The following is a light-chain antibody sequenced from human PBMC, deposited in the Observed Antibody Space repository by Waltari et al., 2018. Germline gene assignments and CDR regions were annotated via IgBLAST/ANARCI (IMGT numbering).Light chain of an antibody. J-gene: IGLJ2*01. Sequence: SSELTQDPAVSVALGQTVRIKCRGYSLRTYYATWFQQKPGQAPLFAIHDKNYRPPGIPDRFSGSRSGDTASLTITGAQAEDEADYYCNSRDSSGDYLVFGGGTKLTVL. CDR2: DKN. CDR3: NSRDSSGDYLV. V-gene: IGLV3-19*01. CDR1: SLRTYY.